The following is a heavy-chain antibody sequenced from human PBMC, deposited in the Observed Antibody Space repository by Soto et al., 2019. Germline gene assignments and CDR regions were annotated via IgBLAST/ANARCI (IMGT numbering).Heavy chain of an antibody. D-gene: IGHD2-2*01. Sequence: SETPSLTRTGSGGSISRSSYYWGWVRQPPGKGLEWIGSIYYSGSTYYNPSLKSRVTISVDTSKNQFSLKLSSVTAADTAVYYCARSYIGYCSSTSCPHDYWGQGTLVTVSS. V-gene: IGHV4-39*01. CDR2: IYYSGST. CDR1: GGSISRSSYY. J-gene: IGHJ4*02. CDR3: ARSYIGYCSSTSCPHDY.